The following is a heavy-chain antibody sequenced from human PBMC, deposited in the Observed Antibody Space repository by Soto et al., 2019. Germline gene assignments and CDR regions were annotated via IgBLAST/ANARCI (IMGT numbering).Heavy chain of an antibody. CDR3: VTRTAQSASDF. CDR2: IHHSGVT. CDR1: GASIISSSYH. J-gene: IGHJ4*02. V-gene: IGHV4-39*01. Sequence: SETLSLTCTVSGASIISSSYHWGWIRQPPGKGLEWIGTIHHSGVTYYSPSLKSRVTMSVDTSKNQFSLKLSSVTAADTAVYYCVTRTAQSASDFWGQGTLVTVSS. D-gene: IGHD5-18*01.